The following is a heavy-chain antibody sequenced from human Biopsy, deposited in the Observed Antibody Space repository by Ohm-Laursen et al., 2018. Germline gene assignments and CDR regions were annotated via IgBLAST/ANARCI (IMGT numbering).Heavy chain of an antibody. CDR3: ANDQGYYYNRSVYYYFAY. D-gene: IGHD3-22*01. CDR2: INSTGDTS. V-gene: IGHV3-23*01. CDR1: GFTFSSYA. Sequence: SLRLSCTASGFTFSSYAMSWVRQAPGKGLELVSAINSTGDTSYYTDSVKGWFITSIDSTKNTLHLQMNRLSAEDAAAYYYANDQGYYYNRSVYYYFAYWGQGTLVTVSS. J-gene: IGHJ4*02.